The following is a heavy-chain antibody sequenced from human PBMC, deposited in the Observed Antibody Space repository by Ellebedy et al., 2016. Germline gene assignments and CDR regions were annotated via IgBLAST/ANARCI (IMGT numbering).Heavy chain of an antibody. CDR2: IYTSGST. CDR3: ARGHTTVTPFGFPHGMDV. Sequence: SETLSLXXTVSGGSISSYYWTWIRQSAGKGLEWIGRIYTSGSTNYNPSLKSRVSISVDTSKNQFSLKLSSVTAADTAVYYCARGHTTVTPFGFPHGMDVWGQGTTVTVSS. D-gene: IGHD4-17*01. J-gene: IGHJ6*02. CDR1: GGSISSYY. V-gene: IGHV4-4*07.